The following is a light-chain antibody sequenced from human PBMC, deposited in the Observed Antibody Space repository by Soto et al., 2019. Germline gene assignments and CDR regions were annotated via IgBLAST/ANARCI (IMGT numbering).Light chain of an antibody. V-gene: IGKV3-11*01. J-gene: IGKJ3*01. CDR2: DAS. Sequence: EIVMTQSPATVSVSPGERATLSCRAGQSVSSYLAWYQQKPGQAPRLLIYDASNRATGIPARFSGSGSGTDFALTISSLEPEDFAVYYCQQRSNWPPFAFGPGTKVDIK. CDR3: QQRSNWPPFA. CDR1: QSVSSY.